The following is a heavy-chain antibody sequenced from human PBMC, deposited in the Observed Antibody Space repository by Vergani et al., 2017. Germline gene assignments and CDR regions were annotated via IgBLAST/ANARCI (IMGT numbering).Heavy chain of an antibody. J-gene: IGHJ4*02. Sequence: QVQLVQSGAEVKKPGSSVKVSCKASGGTFSSYAISWVRQAPGQGLEGMGGIIPIFGTANYAQKFQGRVTITRDTSASTAYMELSSLRSEDTAVYYCAREGFYDYVWGSYRLRGGYYFDYWGQGTLVTVSS. CDR1: GGTFSSYA. D-gene: IGHD3-16*02. CDR2: IIPIFGTA. V-gene: IGHV1-69*06. CDR3: AREGFYDYVWGSYRLRGGYYFDY.